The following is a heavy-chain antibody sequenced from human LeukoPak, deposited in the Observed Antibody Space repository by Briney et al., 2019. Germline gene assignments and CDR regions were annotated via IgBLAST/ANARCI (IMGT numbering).Heavy chain of an antibody. CDR2: INSDGSST. CDR3: ARVSDILTGYHASEFDY. Sequence: GGSLRLSCAASGFTFSSYWMHWVRQAPGKGLVWVSRINSDGSSTSYADSVKGRFTISRDNAKNTLYLQMNSLRVEDTAVYYCARVSDILTGYHASEFDYWGQGTLVTVSS. V-gene: IGHV3-74*01. CDR1: GFTFSSYW. D-gene: IGHD3-9*01. J-gene: IGHJ4*02.